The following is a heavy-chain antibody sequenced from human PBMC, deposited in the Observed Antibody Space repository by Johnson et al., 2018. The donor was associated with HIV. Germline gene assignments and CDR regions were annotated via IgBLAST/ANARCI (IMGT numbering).Heavy chain of an antibody. CDR2: IYSGEST. D-gene: IGHD2-8*01. Sequence: VQLVESGGDLVQPGGSLRLSCAASGFTVSSKYMAWVRQAPGQGLEWVSVIYSGESTYYADSVKDRFTISRDNSMNTLYLHMNNLRAEDTALYYCARASSYGVFDVWGQGIMVTVSS. V-gene: IGHV3-66*01. CDR3: ARASSYGVFDV. CDR1: GFTVSSKY. J-gene: IGHJ3*01.